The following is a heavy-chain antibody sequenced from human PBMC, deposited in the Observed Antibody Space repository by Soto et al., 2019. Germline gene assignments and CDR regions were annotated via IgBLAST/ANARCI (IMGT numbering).Heavy chain of an antibody. CDR2: IYYSGST. V-gene: IGHV4-61*01. J-gene: IGHJ6*02. Sequence: SETLSLTCTVSGGSVSSGSYYWSWIRQPPGKGLEWIGYIYYSGSTNYNPSLKSRVTISVDTSKNQFSLKLSSVTAADTAVYYCASSITMVRGVIAHYYYYGMDVWGQGTTVTVSS. CDR1: GGSVSSGSYY. D-gene: IGHD3-10*01. CDR3: ASSITMVRGVIAHYYYYGMDV.